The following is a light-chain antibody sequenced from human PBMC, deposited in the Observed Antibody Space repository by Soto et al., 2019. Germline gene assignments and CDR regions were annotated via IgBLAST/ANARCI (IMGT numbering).Light chain of an antibody. CDR3: FSYTSSGTYV. J-gene: IGLJ1*01. Sequence: QSAPTQPASVSGSPGQSITIFCTGTSSDVGNYKYVSWYQQHPGKAPKLMIYEVSNRPSGVSNRFSGSKSGNTASLTISGLQAEDETDYYCFSYTSSGTYVFGTGTKVTVL. CDR2: EVS. V-gene: IGLV2-14*01. CDR1: SSDVGNYKY.